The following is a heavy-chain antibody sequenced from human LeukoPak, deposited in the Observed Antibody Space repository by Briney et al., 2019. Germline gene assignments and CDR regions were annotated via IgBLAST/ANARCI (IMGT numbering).Heavy chain of an antibody. CDR2: INPNSGGT. Sequence: ASVKVSCKASGYTFTGYYMHWVRQAPGQGLEWMGWINPNSGGTNYAQKFQGRVTMTRDTSISTAYVELSRLRSDDTAVYYCARDGHYDFWSGYSDYWGQGTLVTVSS. D-gene: IGHD3-3*01. V-gene: IGHV1-2*02. J-gene: IGHJ4*02. CDR1: GYTFTGYY. CDR3: ARDGHYDFWSGYSDY.